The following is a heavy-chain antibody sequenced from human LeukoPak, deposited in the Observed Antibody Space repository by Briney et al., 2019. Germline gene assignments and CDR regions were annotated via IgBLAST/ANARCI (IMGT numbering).Heavy chain of an antibody. CDR2: ISGSGGST. CDR3: ARDRAAYSLIDY. CDR1: GFTFSSYA. Sequence: PGGSLRLSCAASGFTFSSYAMSWVRQAPGKGLEWVSAISGSGGSTCYADSVKGRFTISRDNSKNTLYLQMNSLRAEDTAVYYCARDRAAYSLIDYWGQGTLVTVSS. J-gene: IGHJ4*02. V-gene: IGHV3-23*01. D-gene: IGHD4-11*01.